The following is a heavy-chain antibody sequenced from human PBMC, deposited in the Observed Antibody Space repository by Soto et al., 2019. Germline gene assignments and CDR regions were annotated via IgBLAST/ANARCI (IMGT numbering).Heavy chain of an antibody. CDR2: VSGSGGST. J-gene: IGHJ4*02. Sequence: EVQLLESGGGLVQPGGSLRLSCAASGFTFSSYAMRWVRQAPGKGLEWVSAVSGSGGSTYYADSVTGRFTISRDNSKNTLYLQMNSLRAEDTAVYYCARRGPGTYFDYWGQGTLVTVSS. CDR3: ARRGPGTYFDY. CDR1: GFTFSSYA. V-gene: IGHV3-23*01. D-gene: IGHD6-13*01.